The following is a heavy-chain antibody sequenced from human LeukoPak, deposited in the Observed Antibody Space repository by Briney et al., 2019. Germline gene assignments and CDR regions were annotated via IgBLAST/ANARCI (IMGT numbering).Heavy chain of an antibody. J-gene: IGHJ3*02. CDR1: GGSVSGYY. V-gene: IGHV4-34*01. Sequence: PSETLSLTCAVYGGSVSGYYWSWIRQAPGKGLEWIGEINHSGSTNYNPSLKSRVTISVDTSKNQFSLKLSSVTAADTAVYYCARGFSSWSLDAFDIWGQGTMVTVSS. CDR3: ARGFSSWSLDAFDI. D-gene: IGHD6-13*01. CDR2: INHSGST.